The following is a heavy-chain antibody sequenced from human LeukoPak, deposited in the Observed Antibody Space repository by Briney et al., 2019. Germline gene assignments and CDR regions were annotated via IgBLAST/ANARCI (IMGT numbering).Heavy chain of an antibody. D-gene: IGHD6-13*01. J-gene: IGHJ3*02. CDR1: EFAFSTYN. CDR3: ARPIAAAGHDAFDI. Sequence: GGSLRLSCAASEFAFSTYNMNWVRQAPGKGLEWVSYISTGSSTTYYADSVKGRFTISRDNAKNSLYLQMNSLRAEDTAVYYCARPIAAAGHDAFDIWGQGTVVTVSS. CDR2: ISTGSSTT. V-gene: IGHV3-48*04.